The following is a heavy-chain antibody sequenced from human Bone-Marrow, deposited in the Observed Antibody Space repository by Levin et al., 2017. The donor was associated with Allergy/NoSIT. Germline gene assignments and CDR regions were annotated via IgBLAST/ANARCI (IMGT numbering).Heavy chain of an antibody. V-gene: IGHV3-23*01. D-gene: IGHD6-19*01. Sequence: GGSLRLSCAASGFTFSSYAMSWVRQAPGKGLEWVSAISGSGGSTYYADSVKGRFTISRDNSKNTLYLQMNSLRAEDTAVYYCAKVEVGYSSGWYPAEVDYFDYWGQGTLVTVSS. J-gene: IGHJ4*02. CDR2: ISGSGGST. CDR1: GFTFSSYA. CDR3: AKVEVGYSSGWYPAEVDYFDY.